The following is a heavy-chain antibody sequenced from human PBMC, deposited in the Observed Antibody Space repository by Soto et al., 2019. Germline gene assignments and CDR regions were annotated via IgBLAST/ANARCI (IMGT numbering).Heavy chain of an antibody. CDR3: AKDTGQNHLIVAVFDY. V-gene: IGHV3-23*01. CDR1: GFTFSSYA. J-gene: IGHJ4*02. D-gene: IGHD3-22*01. CDR2: ISGSGGST. Sequence: GGSLRLSCAASGFTFSSYAMSWVRQAPGKGLEWVSAISGSGGSTYYADSVKGRFTISRDNSKNTLYLQMNSLRAEDTAVYYCAKDTGQNHLIVAVFDYWGQGTLVTVSS.